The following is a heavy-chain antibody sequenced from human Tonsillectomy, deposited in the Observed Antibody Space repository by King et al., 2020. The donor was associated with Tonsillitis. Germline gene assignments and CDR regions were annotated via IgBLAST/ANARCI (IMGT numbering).Heavy chain of an antibody. Sequence: VQLVESGGGLVQPGGSLRLSCAASGFTFSTYAMTWVRQAPGEGLEWGSVMSGAGARTYHADSVKGRFTHSRDKSKNTPYLQMNSRGAEDTAVYYCAKCPYDFWSGGLYYAMDVWGQGTTVTVSS. J-gene: IGHJ6*02. CDR2: MSGAGART. CDR1: GFTFSTYA. D-gene: IGHD3-3*01. CDR3: AKCPYDFWSGGLYYAMDV. V-gene: IGHV3-23*04.